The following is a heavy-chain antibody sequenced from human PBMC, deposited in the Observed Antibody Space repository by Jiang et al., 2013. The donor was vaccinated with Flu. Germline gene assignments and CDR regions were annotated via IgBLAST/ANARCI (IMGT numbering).Heavy chain of an antibody. Sequence: LVESGAEVKKPGASVKVSCKASGYTFTSYEINWVRQATGQGLEWMGWMNPNSGNTGYAQKFQGRVTMTRDTSTSTAYMELSSLRSEDTAVYYCASFTNPSGGRLEWYFDLWGRGTLVTVSS. J-gene: IGHJ2*01. CDR1: GYTFTSYE. D-gene: IGHD1-26*01. CDR3: ASFTNPSGGRLEWYFDL. V-gene: IGHV1-8*01. CDR2: MNPNSGNT.